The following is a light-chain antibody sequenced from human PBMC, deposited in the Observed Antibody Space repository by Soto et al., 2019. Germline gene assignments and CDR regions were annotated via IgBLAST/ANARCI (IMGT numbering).Light chain of an antibody. V-gene: IGLV2-23*01. CDR2: EGS. CDR3: CSYAGSSSWV. J-gene: IGLJ3*02. CDR1: SSDVGSYNL. Sequence: QSALTQPASVSGSPGQSITISCTGTSSDVGSYNLVSWYQQEPGKAPKLMIYEGSERPSGVSNRFSGSKSGNTASLTISGLQAEDEADYYCCSYAGSSSWVFGGGTKVTVL.